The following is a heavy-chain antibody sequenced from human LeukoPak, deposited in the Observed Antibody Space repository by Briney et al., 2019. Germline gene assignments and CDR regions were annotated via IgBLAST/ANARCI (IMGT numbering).Heavy chain of an antibody. V-gene: IGHV3-23*01. D-gene: IGHD6-19*01. Sequence: GGSLRLSCAASGFTFSSYAMTWIRQAPGKGLEWVASIDAGGGDTYHSDSVKGRFTISRDNSMNTLYLQMNSLRADDTAVYYCGRPTKYWLVRGDGVDVWGQGTTVTVSS. CDR2: IDAGGGDT. CDR3: GRPTKYWLVRGDGVDV. CDR1: GFTFSSYA. J-gene: IGHJ6*02.